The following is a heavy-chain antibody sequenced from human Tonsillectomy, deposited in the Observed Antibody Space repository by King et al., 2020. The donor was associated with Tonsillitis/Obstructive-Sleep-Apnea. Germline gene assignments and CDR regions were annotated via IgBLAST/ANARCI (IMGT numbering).Heavy chain of an antibody. J-gene: IGHJ6*02. D-gene: IGHD2-15*01. CDR3: AKDLIFRRWYYGMDV. V-gene: IGHV3-9*01. CDR1: GFTFDDYA. Sequence: VQLVESGGGLVQPGRSLRLSCAASGFTFDDYAMHWVRQAPGKGLEWVSGISWDSGSSGYADSVKGRFTISRDNAKNSLYLQMNSLRAEDTALYYCAKDLIFRRWYYGMDVWGQGTTVTVSS. CDR2: ISWDSGSS.